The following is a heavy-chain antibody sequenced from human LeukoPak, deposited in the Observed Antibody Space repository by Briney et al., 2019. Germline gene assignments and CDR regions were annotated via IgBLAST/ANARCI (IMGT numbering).Heavy chain of an antibody. CDR2: INHSGST. CDR1: GGSFSGYY. Sequence: PSETLSLTCAVYGGSFSGYYWSWIRQPPGKGLEWIGEINHSGSTNYNPSLKSRVTISVDTSKNQFSLKLSSVTAADTAVYYCASTGQVAGTVDYRGQGTLVTVSS. D-gene: IGHD6-19*01. J-gene: IGHJ4*02. V-gene: IGHV4-34*01. CDR3: ASTGQVAGTVDY.